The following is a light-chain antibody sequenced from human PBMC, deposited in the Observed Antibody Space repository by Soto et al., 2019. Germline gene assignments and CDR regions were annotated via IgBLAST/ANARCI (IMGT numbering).Light chain of an antibody. CDR3: LLSFSGARV. CDR1: TGTVTSSHY. V-gene: IGLV7-46*01. J-gene: IGLJ3*02. Sequence: QAVVTQEPSLTVSPGGTVTLTCGSSTGTVTSSHYPYWFQQKPSQPPRTLIFDTNNRHSWTPARFSASLLGGKAALTLSGAQPEDEADYYCLLSFSGARVFGGGTKLTVL. CDR2: DTN.